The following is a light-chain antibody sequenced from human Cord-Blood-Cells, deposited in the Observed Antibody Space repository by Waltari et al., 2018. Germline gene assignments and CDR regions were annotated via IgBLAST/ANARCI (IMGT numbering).Light chain of an antibody. CDR2: WAS. CDR3: QQYYSTPYT. J-gene: IGKJ2*01. Sequence: DLVMTQSPDSLAVSLGERATIHCKSSQSVLYSSNNKNYLAWYQQKPVQPPKLLIYWASTRESGVPDRFSGSGSGTDFTLTISSLQAEDVAVYYCQQYYSTPYTFGQGTKLEIK. CDR1: QSVLYSSNNKNY. V-gene: IGKV4-1*01.